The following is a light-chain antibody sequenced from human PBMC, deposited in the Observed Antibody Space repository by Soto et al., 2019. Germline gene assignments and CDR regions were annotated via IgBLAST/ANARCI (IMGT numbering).Light chain of an antibody. CDR3: QQYNKWPLT. CDR1: QSVSSN. J-gene: IGKJ4*01. V-gene: IGKV3-15*01. CDR2: GAS. Sequence: EIVMTQSPATLSVSPGEGATLSCRASQSVSSNLAWYQQKPGQAPRLLIYGASTRATGIPASFSGSGSGTDFILTISSLQSEDFAVFYCQQYNKWPLTFGGGTTVEIK.